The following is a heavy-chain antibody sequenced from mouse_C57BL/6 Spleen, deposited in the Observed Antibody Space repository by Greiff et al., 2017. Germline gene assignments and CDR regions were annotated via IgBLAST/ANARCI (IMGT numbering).Heavy chain of an antibody. CDR2: INPNYGTT. V-gene: IGHV1-39*01. D-gene: IGHD2-4*01. CDR1: GYSFTDYN. CDR3: AREDDYGYAMDY. Sequence: VHVKQSGPELVKPGASVKISCKASGYSFTDYNMNWVKQSNGKSLEWIGVINPNYGTTSYNQKFKGKATLTVDQSSSTAYMQLNSLTSEDSAVYYCAREDDYGYAMDYWGQGTSVTVSS. J-gene: IGHJ4*01.